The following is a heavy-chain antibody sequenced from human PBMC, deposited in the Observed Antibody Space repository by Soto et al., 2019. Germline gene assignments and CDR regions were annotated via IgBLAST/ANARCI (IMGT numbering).Heavy chain of an antibody. CDR3: AREYISSWFDY. J-gene: IGHJ4*02. Sequence: GASVKVSCKASGYTFTGYYMHWVRQAPGQGLEWMAWINAGNGNTKYSQKFQGRVTITRDTSASTAYMELSRLTFDDTAVYYCAREYISSWFDYWGQGTLVTSPQ. CDR2: INAGNGNT. V-gene: IGHV1-3*01. CDR1: GYTFTGYY. D-gene: IGHD6-13*01.